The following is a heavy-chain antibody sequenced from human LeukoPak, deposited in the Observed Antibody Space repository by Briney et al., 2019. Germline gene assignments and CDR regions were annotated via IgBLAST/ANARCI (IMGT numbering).Heavy chain of an antibody. CDR2: ISPYNGNT. D-gene: IGHD3-10*01. Sequence: ASVEVSCKASGYTFTNHGISWVRQAPGQGPEWMGWISPYNGNTNYAQSLQGRVTMTPDTSTSTVYMDLRSLRSDDTVEYYCARRGSGSYYNGIYYYYGMDVWGRGTTVTVSS. V-gene: IGHV1-18*01. CDR3: ARRGSGSYYNGIYYYYGMDV. J-gene: IGHJ6*02. CDR1: GYTFTNHG.